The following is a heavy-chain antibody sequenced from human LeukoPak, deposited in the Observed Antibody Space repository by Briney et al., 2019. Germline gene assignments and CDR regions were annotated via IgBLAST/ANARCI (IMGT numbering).Heavy chain of an antibody. V-gene: IGHV3-20*04. Sequence: GGSLRLSCAASGFTFDDYGMSWVRQAPGKGLEWVSGINWNGGSTGYADSVKGRFTISRDNAKNSLYLQMNSLRAEDTALYYCARDALYSSSSLGYYYYYYMDVWGKGTTVTVSS. CDR3: ARDALYSSSSLGYYYYYYMDV. D-gene: IGHD6-6*01. CDR1: GFTFDDYG. J-gene: IGHJ6*03. CDR2: INWNGGST.